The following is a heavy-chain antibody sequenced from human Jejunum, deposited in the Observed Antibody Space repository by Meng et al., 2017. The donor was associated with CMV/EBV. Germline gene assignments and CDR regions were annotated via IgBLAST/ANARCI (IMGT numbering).Heavy chain of an antibody. CDR3: ARGRLQSEYFDY. J-gene: IGHJ4*02. Sequence: GAGPGLVKPSQTLSLTCTVSGGSMSSGDYFWTWIRQPAGKGLERIGRIYASGSTSYHPSLESRLTVSVDTSKNQFSLKMSSVTAADTAVYYCARGRLQSEYFDYWGQGTLVTVSS. CDR1: GGSMSSGDYF. D-gene: IGHD5-24*01. CDR2: IYASGST. V-gene: IGHV4-61*02.